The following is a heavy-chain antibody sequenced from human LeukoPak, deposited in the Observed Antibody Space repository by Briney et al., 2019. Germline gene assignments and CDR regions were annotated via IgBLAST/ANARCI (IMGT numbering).Heavy chain of an antibody. CDR3: AKDLAPITMIAQEYFQH. CDR2: ISGSGGST. Sequence: QSGGSLRLSCAASGFTFSSYAMSWVRQAPGKGLEWVSAISGSGGSTYYADSVKGRFTISRDNSKNTLYLQMNSLRAEDTAVYYCAKDLAPITMIAQEYFQHWGQGTLVTVSS. D-gene: IGHD3-22*01. CDR1: GFTFSSYA. V-gene: IGHV3-23*01. J-gene: IGHJ1*01.